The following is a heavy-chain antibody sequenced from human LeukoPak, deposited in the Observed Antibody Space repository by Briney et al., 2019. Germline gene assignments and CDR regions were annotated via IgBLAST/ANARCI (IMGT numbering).Heavy chain of an antibody. V-gene: IGHV1-69*13. CDR3: ARSVWDYYDSSGHAYYYYYMDV. CDR2: IIPIFGTA. J-gene: IGHJ6*03. D-gene: IGHD3-22*01. CDR1: GYTFTSYG. Sequence: GASVKVSCKASGYTFTSYGISWVRQAPGQGLEWMGGIIPIFGTANYAQKFQGRVTITADESTSTAYMELSSLRSEDTAVYYCARSVWDYYDSSGHAYYYYYMDVWGKGTTVTISS.